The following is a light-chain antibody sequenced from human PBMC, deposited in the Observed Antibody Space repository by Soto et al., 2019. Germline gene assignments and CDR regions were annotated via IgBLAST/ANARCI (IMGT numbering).Light chain of an antibody. CDR2: AAS. Sequence: AIQMTQSPSSLSASVGDRVTITCRASQGIRNDLGWYQQKPGKAPKLLIYAASSLQSGVLSRFSGSGSGTDFTLTISSLQPEDFATYYGLQDYNYPLGFGGGTKVEIK. CDR1: QGIRND. V-gene: IGKV1-6*01. J-gene: IGKJ4*01. CDR3: LQDYNYPLG.